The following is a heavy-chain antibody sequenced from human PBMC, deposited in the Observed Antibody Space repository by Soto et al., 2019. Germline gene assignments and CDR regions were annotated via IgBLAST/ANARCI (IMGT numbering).Heavy chain of an antibody. V-gene: IGHV3-23*01. CDR2: ISGSGGST. J-gene: IGHJ4*02. D-gene: IGHD3-10*01. Sequence: EVQVLDSGGGLVQPGGSLRLSCAASGFTFTNYPMAWVRPAPAKGLEWVSTISGSGGSTFYADSVKGRFTISRDNSKNTVYLQMNSLRVEDTAVYYCAKRPLKFEGSYFDYWGQGTLVTVSS. CDR1: GFTFTNYP. CDR3: AKRPLKFEGSYFDY.